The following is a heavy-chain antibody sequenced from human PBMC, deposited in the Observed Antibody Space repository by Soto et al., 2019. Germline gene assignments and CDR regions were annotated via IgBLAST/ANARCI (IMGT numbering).Heavy chain of an antibody. Sequence: GESLKISCKGSGYSFTSYWIGWVRQMPGKGLEWMGIIYPGDSDTRYSPSFQGQVTISADKSISTAYLQWSSLRASDTAMYYCARQARYFDWLLAFDIWGQGTMVTVSS. D-gene: IGHD3-9*01. V-gene: IGHV5-51*01. CDR2: IYPGDSDT. CDR1: GYSFTSYW. CDR3: ARQARYFDWLLAFDI. J-gene: IGHJ3*02.